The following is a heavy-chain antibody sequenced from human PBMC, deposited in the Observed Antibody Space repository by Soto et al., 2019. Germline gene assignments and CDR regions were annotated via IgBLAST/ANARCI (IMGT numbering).Heavy chain of an antibody. CDR1: GYTFTSYY. Sequence: ASVKVSCKASGYTFTSYYMHWVRQAPGQGLEWMGIINPSGGSTSYAQKFQGRVTMTRDTSTSTVYMELSSLRSEDTAVYYCARDRSGLTMIVVVHAFDIWGQGTMVTVSS. CDR3: ARDRSGLTMIVVVHAFDI. V-gene: IGHV1-46*01. J-gene: IGHJ3*02. D-gene: IGHD3-22*01. CDR2: INPSGGST.